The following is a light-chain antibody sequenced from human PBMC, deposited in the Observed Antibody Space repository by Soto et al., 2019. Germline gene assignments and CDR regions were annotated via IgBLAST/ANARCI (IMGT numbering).Light chain of an antibody. V-gene: IGLV4-60*02. J-gene: IGLJ3*02. Sequence: QAVVTQLSSASASLGSSVKLTCTLSSGPSTYIIAWHQQQPGKAPRFLMKLEGSGSYNKGSGVPDRFSGSSSGADRYLTISNLQFEDEADYYCETGDSKVFGGGTKLTVL. CDR1: SGPSTYI. CDR3: ETGDSKV. CDR2: LEGSGSY.